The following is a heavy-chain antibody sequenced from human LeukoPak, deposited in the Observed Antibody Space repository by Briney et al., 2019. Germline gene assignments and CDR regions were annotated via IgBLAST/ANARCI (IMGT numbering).Heavy chain of an antibody. CDR1: GFTFSTYW. CDR2: LSPDGSSS. J-gene: IGHJ4*02. V-gene: IGHV3-74*01. CDR3: TRSPSLGGSYWGFDY. Sequence: GGSLRLSCAASGFTFSTYWMHWVRQAPGKGLGWVSRLSPDGSSSIYADSVKGRFTVSRDNAKNTLYLQMNSLRADDTAVYYCTRSPSLGGSYWGFDYWGQGTLLTVSS. D-gene: IGHD1-26*01.